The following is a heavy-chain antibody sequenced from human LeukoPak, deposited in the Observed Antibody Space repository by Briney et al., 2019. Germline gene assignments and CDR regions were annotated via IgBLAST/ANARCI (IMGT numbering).Heavy chain of an antibody. V-gene: IGHV3-9*01. D-gene: IGHD6-19*01. CDR2: ISWNSGSI. CDR1: GLTFDDYA. J-gene: IGHJ4*02. Sequence: GGSLRLSCAASGLTFDDYAMPWVRQAPGKGLEWVSGISWNSGSIGYADSVKGRFTISRDNAKNSLYLQMNSLRAEDTALYYCAKAPAGAVADPFDYWGQGTLVTVSS. CDR3: AKAPAGAVADPFDY.